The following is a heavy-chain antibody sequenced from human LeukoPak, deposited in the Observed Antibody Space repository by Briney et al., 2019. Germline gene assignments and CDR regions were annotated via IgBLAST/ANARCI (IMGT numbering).Heavy chain of an antibody. CDR2: IYYSGST. V-gene: IGHV4-59*01. D-gene: IGHD6-19*01. CDR3: VRSAVAGTRRLNWFDP. J-gene: IGHJ5*02. CDR1: GGSISSYY. Sequence: SETLSLTCTVSGGSISSYYWSWIRQPPGKGLEWIGYIYYSGSTNYNPSLKSRVTISVDTSKNQFSLKLSSVTAADTAVYYCVRSAVAGTRRLNWFDPWGQGTLVTVSS.